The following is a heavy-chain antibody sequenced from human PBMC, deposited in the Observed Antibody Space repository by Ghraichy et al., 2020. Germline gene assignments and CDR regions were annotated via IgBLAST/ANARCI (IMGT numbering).Heavy chain of an antibody. V-gene: IGHV4-38-2*01. Sequence: GSLSLTCAVSGYSISSGYYWGWIRQPPGKGLEWIGSIYHSGSTYYNPSLKSRVTISVDTSKNQFSLKLSSVTAADTAVYYCARPVEDWDCSSTSCYNAFDIWGQGTMVTVSS. J-gene: IGHJ3*02. CDR1: GYSISSGYY. CDR3: ARPVEDWDCSSTSCYNAFDI. D-gene: IGHD2-2*02. CDR2: IYHSGST.